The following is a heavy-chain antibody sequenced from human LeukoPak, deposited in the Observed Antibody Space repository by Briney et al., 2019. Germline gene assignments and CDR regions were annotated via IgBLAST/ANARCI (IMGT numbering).Heavy chain of an antibody. CDR3: ARDEGSASGVCPGRNANWYDP. CDR1: GGTFSSYA. CDR2: IIPIFGTA. D-gene: IGHD2-8*01. V-gene: IGHV1-69*05. Sequence: PRGSVKVSCKASGGTFSSYAISWVRQAPGQGLEWMGGIIPIFGTANYAQKLQGRVTITTDESTSTGYMELTSLRSKDTAVYYCARDEGSASGVCPGRNANWYDPWGQGTLFTVSS. J-gene: IGHJ5*02.